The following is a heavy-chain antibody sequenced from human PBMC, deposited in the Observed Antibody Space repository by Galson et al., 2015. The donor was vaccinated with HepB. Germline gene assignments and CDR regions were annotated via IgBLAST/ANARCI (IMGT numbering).Heavy chain of an antibody. D-gene: IGHD2-15*01. CDR3: TLGGAAAY. Sequence: SLRLSCAGSGFPFGNYAMSWFRQAPGKGLEWLGCIKSKTFGGTTHYAASVRGRFTISRDDTASLAYLQMNNLRIEDTALYYCTLGGAAAYWGQGTLVTVSS. CDR1: GFPFGNYA. V-gene: IGHV3-49*03. J-gene: IGHJ4*02. CDR2: IKSKTFGGTT.